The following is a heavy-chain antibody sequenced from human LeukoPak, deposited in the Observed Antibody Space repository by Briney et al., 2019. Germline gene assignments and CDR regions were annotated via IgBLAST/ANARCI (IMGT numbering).Heavy chain of an antibody. CDR1: GGSISSSSAY. J-gene: IGHJ4*02. V-gene: IGHV4-39*01. CDR2: IYYSKNT. CDR3: VSPRGFSYGYFDY. Sequence: ETLSLTCTVSGGSISSSSAYWGWIRQPPGKGLEWIGSIYYSKNTYCNPSLKSRVTISADTSKNQFSLTLGSVSATDTAVYYCVSPRGFSYGYFDYWGQGTLVTVSS. D-gene: IGHD5-18*01.